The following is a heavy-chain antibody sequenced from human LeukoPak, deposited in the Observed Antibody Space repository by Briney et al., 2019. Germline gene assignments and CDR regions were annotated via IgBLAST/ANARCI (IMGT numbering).Heavy chain of an antibody. Sequence: GESLKISCKGSGYSFTNYWIGWVRQMPGKGLEWMGIIYPDDSDTRYSPSFEGQVIISVDKSISTAYLQWSSLKASDTAVYYCARHGHCTNGVCYSNYYYYMDVWGKGTTVTVSS. CDR3: ARHGHCTNGVCYSNYYYYMDV. J-gene: IGHJ6*03. D-gene: IGHD2-8*01. CDR2: IYPDDSDT. V-gene: IGHV5-51*01. CDR1: GYSFTNYW.